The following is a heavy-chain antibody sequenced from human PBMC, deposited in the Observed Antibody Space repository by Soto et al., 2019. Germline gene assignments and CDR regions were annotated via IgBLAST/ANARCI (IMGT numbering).Heavy chain of an antibody. D-gene: IGHD3-22*01. CDR3: ARPRTNYYDSRGYYNY. CDR2: ISAYNGNT. CDR1: GGTFSSYA. J-gene: IGHJ4*02. Sequence: ASVKVSCKASGGTFSSYAISWVRQAPGQGLEWMGWISAYNGNTNYAQKLQGRVTMTTDTSTSTAYMELRSLRSDDTAGYYCARPRTNYYDSRGYYNYWGQGTLVTVSS. V-gene: IGHV1-18*01.